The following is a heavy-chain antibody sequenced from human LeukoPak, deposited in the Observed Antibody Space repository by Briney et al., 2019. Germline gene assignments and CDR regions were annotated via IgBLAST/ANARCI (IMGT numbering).Heavy chain of an antibody. J-gene: IGHJ6*03. CDR3: ARVGTSSNRYYYYYYMDV. V-gene: IGHV4-59*01. CDR1: GGSISSYY. CDR2: IYYSGST. Sequence: SETLSLTCTVSGGSISSYYWSWIRQPPGKGLEWIGYIYYSGSTNYNPSLKSRVTISVDTSKNQFSLKLSSVTAADTAVYYCARVGTSSNRYYYYYYMDVWGKGTTVTVSS. D-gene: IGHD1-14*01.